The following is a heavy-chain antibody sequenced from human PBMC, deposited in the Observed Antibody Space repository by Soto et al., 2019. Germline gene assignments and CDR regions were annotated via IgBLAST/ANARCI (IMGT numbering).Heavy chain of an antibody. J-gene: IGHJ4*02. Sequence: SETLSLTCAVYGGSFSGYYWSWIRQPPGKGLEWIGEINHSGSTNYNPSLKSRVTISVDTSKNQFSLKLSSVTAADTALYYCAKDIRSPDSSSWDYFDYWGQGTLVTVSS. V-gene: IGHV4-34*01. CDR2: INHSGST. CDR3: AKDIRSPDSSSWDYFDY. CDR1: GGSFSGYY. D-gene: IGHD6-13*01.